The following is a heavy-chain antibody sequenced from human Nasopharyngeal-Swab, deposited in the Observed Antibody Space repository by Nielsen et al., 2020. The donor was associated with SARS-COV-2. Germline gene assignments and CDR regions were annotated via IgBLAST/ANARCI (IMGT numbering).Heavy chain of an antibody. Sequence: ASVKVSCKASGYTFTSYGISWVRQAPGQGLEWMGWISAYNGNTNYAQKLQGRVTMTTDTSTSTAYMELSSLRSEDTAVYYCARDTTGYGSGSIDWGQGTLVTVSS. CDR1: GYTFTSYG. D-gene: IGHD3-10*01. J-gene: IGHJ4*02. CDR3: ARDTTGYGSGSID. V-gene: IGHV1-18*01. CDR2: ISAYNGNT.